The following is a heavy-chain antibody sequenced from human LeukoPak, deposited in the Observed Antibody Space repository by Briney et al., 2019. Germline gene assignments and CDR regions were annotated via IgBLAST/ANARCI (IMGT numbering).Heavy chain of an antibody. D-gene: IGHD2-15*01. CDR2: TYYRSKWNN. Sequence: SQTLSLTCAISGDTVSSNSAAWNWIRQSPSRGLEWLGRTYYRSKWNNDYAVSLKSRITINPDTSKNQFSLQLNSVNPEDTAVYYCARDFCSGGSCYWRFDYWGQGTLVTVSS. CDR3: ARDFCSGGSCYWRFDY. J-gene: IGHJ4*02. CDR1: GDTVSSNSAA. V-gene: IGHV6-1*01.